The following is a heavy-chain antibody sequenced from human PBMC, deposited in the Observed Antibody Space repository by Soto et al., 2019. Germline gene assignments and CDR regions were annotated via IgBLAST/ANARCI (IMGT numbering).Heavy chain of an antibody. CDR3: ARGPYDYVWGSDPPHFDY. CDR1: GFTFSDYY. Sequence: QVQLVESGGGLVKPGGSLRLSCVASGFTFSDYYMSWIRQAPGKGLEWVSYISSSGTTIYHADSVKGRFTISRDNAKNSLYLQMNSLRAEDTAVYYCARGPYDYVWGSDPPHFDYWGQGTLVTVSS. V-gene: IGHV3-11*01. J-gene: IGHJ4*02. D-gene: IGHD3-16*02. CDR2: ISSSGTTI.